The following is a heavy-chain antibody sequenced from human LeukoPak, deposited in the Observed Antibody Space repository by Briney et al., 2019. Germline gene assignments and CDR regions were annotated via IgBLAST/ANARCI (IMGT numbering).Heavy chain of an antibody. CDR1: GYTFTGYY. CDR2: INPNSGGT. D-gene: IGHD6-13*01. J-gene: IGHJ6*02. CDR3: ARDAGTSYYYGMDV. Sequence: ASVKVSCKASGYTFTGYYMHWVRQAPGQGLEWMGWINPNSGGTNYAQKFLGRVTMTRDTSISTAYMELSRLRSDDTAVYYCARDAGTSYYYGMDVWGQGTTVTVSS. V-gene: IGHV1-2*02.